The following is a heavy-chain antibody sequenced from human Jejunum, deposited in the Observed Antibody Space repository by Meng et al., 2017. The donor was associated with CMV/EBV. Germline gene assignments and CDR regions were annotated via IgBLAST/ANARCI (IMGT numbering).Heavy chain of an antibody. Sequence: GSISSRSYDWSWSRQHPGKAPEWIANIYYTGADYYNPSLQSRVTISIDTSKNQFSLKLTSVTAADTAVYYCARFGVVGSTNNFDYWGQGTLVTVSS. CDR2: IYYTGAD. D-gene: IGHD1-26*01. CDR3: ARFGVVGSTNNFDY. CDR1: GSISSRSYD. J-gene: IGHJ4*02. V-gene: IGHV4-31*02.